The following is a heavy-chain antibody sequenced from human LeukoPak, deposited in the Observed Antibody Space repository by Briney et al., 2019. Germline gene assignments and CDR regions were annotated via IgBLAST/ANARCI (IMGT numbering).Heavy chain of an antibody. CDR1: GFSLSTSGVG. D-gene: IGHD5-18*01. V-gene: IGHV2-5*01. Sequence: SGPTLANPTQTLTLTCTFSGFSLSTSGVGVGWTRQPPGKALEWLALIYWNDDKRYSPSLKSRLTITKDTSKNQVVLTMTNMDPVDTATYYCAHRYSYGVFDYWGQGTLVTVSS. J-gene: IGHJ4*02. CDR3: AHRYSYGVFDY. CDR2: IYWNDDK.